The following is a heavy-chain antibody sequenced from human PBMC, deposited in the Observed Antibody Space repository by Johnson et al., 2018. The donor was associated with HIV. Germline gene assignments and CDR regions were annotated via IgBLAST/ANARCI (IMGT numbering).Heavy chain of an antibody. CDR2: ISWNSGSI. J-gene: IGHJ3*02. D-gene: IGHD3-3*01. V-gene: IGHV3-9*01. Sequence: VQLVESGGGLVQPGRSLRLSCAASGFTFDDYAMHWVRQAPGKGLEWVSGISWNSGSIGYADSVKGRFTISRDNAKNSLYLQMNSLRAEDTAVYYCAKDMTAYYNFWSGYDQAFDIWGQGTMVTVSS. CDR1: GFTFDDYA. CDR3: AKDMTAYYNFWSGYDQAFDI.